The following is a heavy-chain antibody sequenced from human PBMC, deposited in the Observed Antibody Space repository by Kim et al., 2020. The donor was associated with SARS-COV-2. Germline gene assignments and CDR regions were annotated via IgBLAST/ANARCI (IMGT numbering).Heavy chain of an antibody. Sequence: GGSLRLSCTASGFTFSDVWMHWVRQAPGKGLELVAHIKRTCEGETTDYAASVKGRFTKARDDSKKTVYLQMNSLKTEDTDVYYCGPGGALTSLYYFDLWGQGTLVPVSS. CDR1: GFTFSDVW. CDR3: GPGGALTSLYYFDL. D-gene: IGHD4-17*01. J-gene: IGHJ4*02. CDR2: IKRTCEGETT. V-gene: IGHV3-15*01.